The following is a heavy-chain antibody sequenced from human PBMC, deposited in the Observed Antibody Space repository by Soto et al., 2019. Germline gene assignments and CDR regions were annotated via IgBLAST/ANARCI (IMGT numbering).Heavy chain of an antibody. D-gene: IGHD1-7*01. Sequence: SVKVSCKASGGTFSSYAISWVRQAPGQGLEWMGGIIPIFGTANYAQKFQGRVTITADESTSTAYMELSSLRSEDTAVYYCARGITGTVYNWFDPWGQGTLVTVS. J-gene: IGHJ5*02. V-gene: IGHV1-69*13. CDR1: GGTFSSYA. CDR2: IIPIFGTA. CDR3: ARGITGTVYNWFDP.